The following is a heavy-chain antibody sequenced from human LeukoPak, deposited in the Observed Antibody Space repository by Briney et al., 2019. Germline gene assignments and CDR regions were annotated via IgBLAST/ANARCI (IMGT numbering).Heavy chain of an antibody. V-gene: IGHV3-21*01. CDR1: GFTFSSYS. CDR2: ISSSSSYI. D-gene: IGHD5-18*01. J-gene: IGHJ4*02. CDR3: ARADWDTAMIDY. Sequence: GALRLSCAASGFTFSSYSMNWVRQAPGKGLEWVSSISSSSSYIYYADSVKGRFTISRDNAKNSLYLQMNSLRAEDTAVYYCARADWDTAMIDYWGQGTLVTVSS.